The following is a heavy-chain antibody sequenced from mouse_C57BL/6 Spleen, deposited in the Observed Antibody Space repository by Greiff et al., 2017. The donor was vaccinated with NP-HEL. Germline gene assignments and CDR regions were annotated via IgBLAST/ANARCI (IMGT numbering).Heavy chain of an antibody. CDR2: INPSSGYT. J-gene: IGHJ2*01. D-gene: IGHD1-1*01. CDR3: ARGMDTTVVAPDY. Sequence: QVQLKQSGAELAKPGASVKLSCKASGYTFTSYWMHWVKQRPGQGLEWIGYINPSSGYTKYNQKFKDKATLTADKSSSTAYMQLSSLTYEDSAVYYCARGMDTTVVAPDYWGQGTTLTVSS. V-gene: IGHV1-7*01. CDR1: GYTFTSYW.